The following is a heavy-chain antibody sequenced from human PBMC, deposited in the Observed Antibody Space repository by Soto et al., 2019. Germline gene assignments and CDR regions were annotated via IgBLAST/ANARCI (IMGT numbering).Heavy chain of an antibody. CDR1: GFTFSSYA. J-gene: IGHJ5*02. V-gene: IGHV3-23*01. D-gene: IGHD1-26*01. CDR3: AKGKVGATTANWFDP. Sequence: PGGSLRLSCAASGFTFSSYAMSWVRQAPGKGLEWVSAISGSGGSTYYADSVKGRFTISRDNSKNTPYLQMNSLRAEDTAVYYCAKGKVGATTANWFDPWGQGTLVTVSS. CDR2: ISGSGGST.